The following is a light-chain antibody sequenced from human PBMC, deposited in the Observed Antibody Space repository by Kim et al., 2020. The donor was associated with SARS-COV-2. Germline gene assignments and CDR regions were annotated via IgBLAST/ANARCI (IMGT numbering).Light chain of an antibody. CDR1: SSDVGGYNY. J-gene: IGLJ1*01. Sequence: QSALTQPASVAGSPGQSITISCTGTSSDVGGYNYVSWYQQHPGKAPKLMIYDVSNRPSGVSNRVSGSKSGNTASLTIPGLQAEDEADYYCSSYTSSSTLVFGTGTKVTVL. CDR3: SSYTSSSTLV. CDR2: DVS. V-gene: IGLV2-14*03.